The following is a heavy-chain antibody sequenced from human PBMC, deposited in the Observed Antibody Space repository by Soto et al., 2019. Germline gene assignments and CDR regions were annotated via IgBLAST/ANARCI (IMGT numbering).Heavy chain of an antibody. CDR3: ARQYSSSSGDAFDI. CDR1: GYTFTGYY. CDR2: INPNSGGT. Sequence: ASVKVSCKASGYTFTGYYMHWVRQAPGQGLEWMGWINPNSGGTNYAQKFQGWVTMTRDTSISTAYMELSRLRSDDTAVYYCARQYSSSSGDAFDIWGQGTMVTVSS. V-gene: IGHV1-2*04. D-gene: IGHD6-6*01. J-gene: IGHJ3*02.